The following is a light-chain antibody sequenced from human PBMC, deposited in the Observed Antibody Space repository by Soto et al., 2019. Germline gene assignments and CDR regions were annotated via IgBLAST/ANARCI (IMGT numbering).Light chain of an antibody. CDR2: AAS. CDR3: QQTYTTPRT. V-gene: IGKV1-39*01. CDR1: QSIITY. J-gene: IGKJ1*01. Sequence: DIQMTQSPTSLSASVGDGITITCRASQSIITYLNWYQQRQGKAPKFXIYAASSLQSGVPSRFSGSGSGTDFALTISSLQPEDFVTYFCQQTYTTPRTFGQGTKVDIK.